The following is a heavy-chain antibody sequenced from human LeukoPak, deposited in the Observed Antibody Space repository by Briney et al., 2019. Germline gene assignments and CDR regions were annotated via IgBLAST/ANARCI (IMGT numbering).Heavy chain of an antibody. CDR1: GYTLTSYR. Sequence: ASVKVSCKASGYTLTSYRIQWVRQAPGQGLEWMGRIIPILGIANYAQKFQGRVTITADKSTSTAYMELSSLRSEDTAVYYCARGEIAVAGSHFDYWGQGTLVTVSS. J-gene: IGHJ4*02. D-gene: IGHD6-19*01. CDR2: IIPILGIA. V-gene: IGHV1-69*04. CDR3: ARGEIAVAGSHFDY.